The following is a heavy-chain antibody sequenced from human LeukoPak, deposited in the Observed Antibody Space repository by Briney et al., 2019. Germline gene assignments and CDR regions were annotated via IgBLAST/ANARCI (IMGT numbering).Heavy chain of an antibody. CDR2: IIPILGIA. Sequence: SVKVSCKASGGTFSSYAISWVRQAPGQGLEWMGRIIPILGIANYAQKFQGRVTITADKSTSTAYMELSSLRSDDTAVYYCARDALSPYYMDVWGKGTTVTVSS. J-gene: IGHJ6*03. CDR3: ARDALSPYYMDV. V-gene: IGHV1-69*04. CDR1: GGTFSSYA.